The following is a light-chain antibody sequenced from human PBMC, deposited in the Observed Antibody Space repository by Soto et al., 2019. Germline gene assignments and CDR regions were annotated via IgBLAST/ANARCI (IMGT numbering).Light chain of an antibody. J-gene: IGKJ1*01. CDR1: QSVGSNY. CDR2: GAS. CDR3: QQYGRSPWT. V-gene: IGKV3-20*01. Sequence: EIVLTQSPGTLSLSPGERATLSCRASQSVGSNYLAWYQQKPGQAPRLLIYGASTRATGIPDRFSGSGSGTDFTLTISTLEPEDFAVYYCQQYGRSPWTFGQGTKVEI.